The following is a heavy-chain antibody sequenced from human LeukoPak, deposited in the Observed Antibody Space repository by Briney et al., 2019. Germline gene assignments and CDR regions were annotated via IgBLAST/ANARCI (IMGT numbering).Heavy chain of an antibody. J-gene: IGHJ4*02. CDR1: GGSFSGYY. CDR2: INHSGST. Sequence: KPSETLSLTCAVYGGSFSGYYWSWIRQPPGKGLEWIGEINHSGSTNYSPSLKSRVTISVDTSKNQFSLKLSSVTAADTAVYYCASSLWIQPEFGYWGQGTLVTVSS. D-gene: IGHD5-18*01. CDR3: ASSLWIQPEFGY. V-gene: IGHV4-34*01.